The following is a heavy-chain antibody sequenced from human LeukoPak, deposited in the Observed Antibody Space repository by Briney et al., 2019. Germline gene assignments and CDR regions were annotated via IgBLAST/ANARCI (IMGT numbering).Heavy chain of an antibody. CDR1: GFTFSDYY. J-gene: IGHJ6*02. CDR2: IISSGSTI. V-gene: IGHV3-11*01. D-gene: IGHD3-9*01. Sequence: PGGSLRLSCAASGFTFSDYYMSWVRQAPGEGLEWVSYIISSGSTIYYADSVKGRFTISRDNAKNSLYLQMNSLRAEDTAVYYCARGRYYDILTGYGSYGMDGWGQGTTVTVSS. CDR3: ARGRYYDILTGYGSYGMDG.